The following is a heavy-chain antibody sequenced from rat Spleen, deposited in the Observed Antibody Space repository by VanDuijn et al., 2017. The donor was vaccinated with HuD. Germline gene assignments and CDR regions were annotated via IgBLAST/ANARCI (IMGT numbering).Heavy chain of an antibody. D-gene: IGHD1-1*01. CDR2: ISYDGTDT. CDR3: ARHEDYSGLNY. J-gene: IGHJ2*01. CDR1: GFTFSDYY. Sequence: EVQLVESDGGLVLPGRSLKLSCAASGFTFSDYYMAWVRQAPTKGLEWVVSISYDGTDTYYRDSAKGRFTVSRDNGKSTLYLQMDSLRSEDTATYYCARHEDYSGLNYWGQGVMVTVSS. V-gene: IGHV5-29*01.